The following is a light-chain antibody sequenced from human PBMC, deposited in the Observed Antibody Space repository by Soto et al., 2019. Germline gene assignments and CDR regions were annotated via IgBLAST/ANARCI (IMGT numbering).Light chain of an antibody. V-gene: IGKV3-15*01. J-gene: IGKJ1*01. CDR3: QHYNNWPRT. CDR2: GAS. Sequence: EIVMTQSPATRSVSPGERATLSCRASQSVSSNLAWYQQKPGPAPRLLIYGASTRATGFPARFSGSGSGTEFTLTISSLQSEDFAVYYCQHYNNWPRTFGQGTKVEIK. CDR1: QSVSSN.